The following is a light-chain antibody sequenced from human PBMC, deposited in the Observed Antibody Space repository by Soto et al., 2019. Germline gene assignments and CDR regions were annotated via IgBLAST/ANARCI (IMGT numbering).Light chain of an antibody. CDR1: SFNIGAGYD. CDR2: ANN. CDR3: QSFDSSLSGSV. V-gene: IGLV1-40*01. J-gene: IGLJ3*02. Sequence: QSVLTQPPSVSGAPGQRVTISCTGSSFNIGAGYDVHWYQQLPGTAPKLLIYANNNRPSGVPDRFSGSNSGTSASLARTGLQAEDWADYYCQSFDSSLSGSVFGGGTKLTVL.